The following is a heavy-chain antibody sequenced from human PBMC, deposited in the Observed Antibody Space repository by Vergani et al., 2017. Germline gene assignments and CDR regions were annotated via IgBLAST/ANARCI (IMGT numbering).Heavy chain of an antibody. Sequence: EVQLVESGGGLVDPGGSLRLPCAASGFSLSRFWLSWVLQAPEKGLEWVAHISPVGSATSYLDSVKGRFTISRGNTKNSLSLQMSGLRVEDTAVYYCVRLPRVPWNFDLWGRGTLITVSS. J-gene: IGHJ2*01. CDR2: ISPVGSAT. CDR3: VRLPRVPWNFDL. CDR1: GFSLSRFW. V-gene: IGHV3-7*01.